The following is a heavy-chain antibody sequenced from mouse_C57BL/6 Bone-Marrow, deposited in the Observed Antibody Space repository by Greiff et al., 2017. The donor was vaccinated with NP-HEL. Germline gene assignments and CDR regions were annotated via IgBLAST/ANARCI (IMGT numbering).Heavy chain of an antibody. Sequence: EVKLQESGPELVKPGASVKISCKASGYSFTGYYMNWVKQSPEKSLEWIGEINPSTGGTTYNQKFKAKATLTVDKSSSTAYMQLKSLTSEDSAVYYCARNYALRDFDYWGQGTTLTVSS. J-gene: IGHJ2*01. CDR2: INPSTGGT. D-gene: IGHD1-1*01. CDR1: GYSFTGYY. CDR3: ARNYALRDFDY. V-gene: IGHV1-42*01.